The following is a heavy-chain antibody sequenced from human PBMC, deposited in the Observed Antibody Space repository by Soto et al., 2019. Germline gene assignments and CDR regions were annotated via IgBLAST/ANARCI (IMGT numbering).Heavy chain of an antibody. V-gene: IGHV3-21*01. CDR1: GFTISSYS. CDR2: ISSSSSYI. J-gene: IGHJ4*02. CDR3: ARDQRYYDSY. Sequence: GGSLRLSCAASGFTISSYSMNWVRQAPGKGLEWVSSISSSSSYIYYADSVKGRFTISRDNAKNSLYLEMNSLRAEDTAVYYCARDQRYYDSYWGQGTLVTVSS. D-gene: IGHD3-3*01.